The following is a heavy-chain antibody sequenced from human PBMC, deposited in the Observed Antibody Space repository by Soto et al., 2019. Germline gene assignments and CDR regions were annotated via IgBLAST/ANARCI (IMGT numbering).Heavy chain of an antibody. D-gene: IGHD5-18*01. J-gene: IGHJ6*02. V-gene: IGHV1-3*01. CDR1: GYTFTSYA. CDR3: AREGFYAGSGKYSYGYSPPRYYGMDV. Sequence: GASVKVSCKASGYTFTSYAMHWVRQAPGQRLEWMGWINAGNGNTKYSQKFQGRVTITRDTSASTAYMELSSLRCEDTAVYYCAREGFYAGSGKYSYGYSPPRYYGMDVWGQGTTVTVSS. CDR2: INAGNGNT.